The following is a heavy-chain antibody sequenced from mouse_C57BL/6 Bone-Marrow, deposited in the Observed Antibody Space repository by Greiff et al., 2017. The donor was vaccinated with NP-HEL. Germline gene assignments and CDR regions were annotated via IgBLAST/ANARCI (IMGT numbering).Heavy chain of an antibody. J-gene: IGHJ4*01. Sequence: VKLQESDAELVKPGASVKISCKVSGYTFTDHTIHWMKQRPEQGLEWIGYIYPRDGSTKYNEKFKGKATLTADKSSSTAYMQLNSLTSEDSAVYFCARKAYYSNYGAMDYWGQGTSVTVSS. V-gene: IGHV1-78*01. CDR1: GYTFTDHT. CDR2: IYPRDGST. CDR3: ARKAYYSNYGAMDY. D-gene: IGHD2-5*01.